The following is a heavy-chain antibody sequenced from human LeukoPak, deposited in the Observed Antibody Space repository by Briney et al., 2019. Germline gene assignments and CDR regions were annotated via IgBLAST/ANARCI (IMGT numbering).Heavy chain of an antibody. J-gene: IGHJ4*02. CDR1: GFTFSSYW. CDR3: ARWPKQQQDNYFDY. V-gene: IGHV3-7*01. CDR2: IKQDGSEK. Sequence: GGSLRLSCAASGFTFSSYWMSWVRQAPGKGLEWVANIKQDGSEKYYVDSVKGRFTISRDNAKNSLYLQMNSLRAEDTAVYYCARWPKQQQDNYFDYWGQGTLVTVSS. D-gene: IGHD6-13*01.